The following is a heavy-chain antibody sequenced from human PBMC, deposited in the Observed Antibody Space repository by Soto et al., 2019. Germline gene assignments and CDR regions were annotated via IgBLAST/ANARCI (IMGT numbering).Heavy chain of an antibody. J-gene: IGHJ4*02. CDR1: GFTFSNYG. CDR2: VSWGGEAE. D-gene: IGHD4-4*01. Sequence: QVQLVESGGGIVQPGNSLRLSCAASGFTFSNYGMQWFRQAPDKGLEWVAVVSWGGEAEYYADSVKGRFTISRDNSGDDLSQQMNSLKPDNTAVYYCVKDSTVKAGHHFDSWGQGTLVTVST. V-gene: IGHV3-30*18. CDR3: VKDSTVKAGHHFDS.